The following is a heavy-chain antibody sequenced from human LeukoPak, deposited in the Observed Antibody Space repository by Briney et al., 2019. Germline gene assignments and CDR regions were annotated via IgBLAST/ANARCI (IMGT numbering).Heavy chain of an antibody. V-gene: IGHV4-4*02. CDR1: GASISSNNW. D-gene: IGHD2-15*01. CDR3: ARVETACSGGSCYSGAFDY. Sequence: PSGTLSLTCAVSGASISSNNWWWSWVRQPPGKGLEWIGEIYHSGSTNYNPSLKSRVTMSVDKSKNQFSLKLSSVTAADTAVYYCARVETACSGGSCYSGAFDYWGQGALVTVSS. CDR2: IYHSGST. J-gene: IGHJ4*02.